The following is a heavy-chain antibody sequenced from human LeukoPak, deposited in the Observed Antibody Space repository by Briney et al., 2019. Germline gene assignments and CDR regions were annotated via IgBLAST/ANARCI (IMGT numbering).Heavy chain of an antibody. V-gene: IGHV4-39*01. CDR2: IYYSGST. J-gene: IGHJ4*02. CDR3: AGGGSLYYYDSTYYFDY. CDR1: GGSISSSSYY. D-gene: IGHD3-22*01. Sequence: SETLSLTCTVSGGSISSSSYYWGWIRQPPGKGLEWIGSIYYSGSTYYNPSLKSRVTISVDTSKNQFSLKLSSVTAADTAVYYCAGGGSLYYYDSTYYFDYWGQGTLVTVSS.